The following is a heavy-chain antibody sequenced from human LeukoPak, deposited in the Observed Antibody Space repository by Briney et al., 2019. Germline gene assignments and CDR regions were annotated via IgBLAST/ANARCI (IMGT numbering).Heavy chain of an antibody. CDR3: TRGNYGMDV. V-gene: IGHV3-74*01. CDR2: INSDGSST. CDR1: GFTFSTYW. J-gene: IGHJ6*02. Sequence: QPGGSLRLSCAASGFTFSTYWMHWVRQAPGKGLVWVSHINSDGSSTNYADSVKGRFTISRDNAESTLYLRMNSLRVEDTAVYYCTRGNYGMDVWGQGTTVTVSS.